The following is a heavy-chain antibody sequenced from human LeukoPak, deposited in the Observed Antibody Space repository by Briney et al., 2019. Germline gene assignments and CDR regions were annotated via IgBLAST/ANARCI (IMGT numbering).Heavy chain of an antibody. J-gene: IGHJ4*02. CDR1: GYSFTRNW. Sequence: GEPLKISCKGSGYSFTRNWIGWVRQMPGKGLEWMGIIYPGDSDTRYSPSFQGQVTISADKSISTAYLQWSTLKASDTAMYYCARLYSGYDSYFDYWGQGTLVTVSS. CDR3: ARLYSGYDSYFDY. V-gene: IGHV5-51*01. CDR2: IYPGDSDT. D-gene: IGHD5-12*01.